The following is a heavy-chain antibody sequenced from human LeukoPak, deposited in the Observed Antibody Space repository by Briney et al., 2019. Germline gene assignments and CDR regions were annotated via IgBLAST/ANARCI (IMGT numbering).Heavy chain of an antibody. CDR3: AKSTVTTAGGAFDI. CDR1: GGSINSGGYY. V-gene: IGHV4-30-4*01. Sequence: PSKTLSLTCTVSGGSINSGGYYWSWIRQPPGKGLEWIGYIYYSGITYYNPSLKSRVTISVDTSKNQFSLKLSSVTAADTAVYYCAKSTVTTAGGAFDIWGQGTMVTVSS. CDR2: IYYSGIT. D-gene: IGHD4-17*01. J-gene: IGHJ3*02.